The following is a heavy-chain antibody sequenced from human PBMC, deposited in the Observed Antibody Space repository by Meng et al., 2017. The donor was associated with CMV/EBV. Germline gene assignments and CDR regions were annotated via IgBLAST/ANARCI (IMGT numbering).Heavy chain of an antibody. Sequence: SGYTLTSYAINWVRQATGQGLEWMGWMNPNSGNTGYAQKFQGRVTMTRNTSISTAYMELSSLRSEDTAVYYCARGESSSGWYGTNFDYWGQGTLVTVSS. CDR1: GYTLTSYA. CDR2: MNPNSGNT. CDR3: ARGESSSGWYGTNFDY. V-gene: IGHV1-8*01. J-gene: IGHJ4*02. D-gene: IGHD6-19*01.